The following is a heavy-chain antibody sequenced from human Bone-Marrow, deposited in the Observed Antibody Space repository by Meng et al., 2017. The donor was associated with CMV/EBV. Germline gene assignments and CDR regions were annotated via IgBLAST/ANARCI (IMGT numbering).Heavy chain of an antibody. D-gene: IGHD3-22*01. V-gene: IGHV1-2*02. Sequence: ASVKVSCKASGYTFTGYYMHWVRQAPGQGLEWMGWINPNSGGTNYAQKFQGRVTMTRDTSISTAYIELSRLRSDDTAVYYCARENITMIVGGMDVWGQGTTVTVSS. CDR2: INPNSGGT. J-gene: IGHJ6*02. CDR1: GYTFTGYY. CDR3: ARENITMIVGGMDV.